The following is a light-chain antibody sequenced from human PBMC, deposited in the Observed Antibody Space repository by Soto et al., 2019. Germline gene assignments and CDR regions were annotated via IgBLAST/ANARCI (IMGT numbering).Light chain of an antibody. Sequence: EVVLTQSPATLSLSPGERAALSCRASHSVSSHLAWYQQKPGQAPTLLIYDASNRAAGIPARFSGSGSGTDFTLTISSLAPEDFAVYYCQQRDFWPRTFGQGTKLEIK. CDR2: DAS. J-gene: IGKJ2*02. V-gene: IGKV3-11*01. CDR3: QQRDFWPRT. CDR1: HSVSSH.